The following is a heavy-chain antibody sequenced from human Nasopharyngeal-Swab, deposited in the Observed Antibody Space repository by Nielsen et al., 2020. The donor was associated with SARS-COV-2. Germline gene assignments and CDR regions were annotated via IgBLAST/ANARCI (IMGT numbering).Heavy chain of an antibody. Sequence: GSLRPACDVSGASISDYHWSWIRQPPGKGLEGIGEMKPNGFNNFNPSLKSRVTISIDKSKNQFLLKLNSVAAADTAVYYCAGHPADFDFWGQGTLVIVSS. CDR1: GASISDYH. D-gene: IGHD6-13*01. J-gene: IGHJ4*02. V-gene: IGHV4-34*01. CDR3: AGHPADFDF. CDR2: MKPNGFN.